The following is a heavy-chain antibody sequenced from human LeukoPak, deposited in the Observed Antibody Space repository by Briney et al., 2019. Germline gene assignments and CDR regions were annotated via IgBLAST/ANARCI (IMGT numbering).Heavy chain of an antibody. D-gene: IGHD4-23*01. CDR2: IIPILGIA. V-gene: IGHV1-69*04. Sequence: GASVKVSCKASGGTFSSYAISWVRQAPGQGLEWMGRIIPILGIANYAQKFQGRVTITADKSTSTAYMELSSLRSEDTAVYYCATWDDYGGSRFDYWGQGTLVTVSS. CDR3: ATWDDYGGSRFDY. CDR1: GGTFSSYA. J-gene: IGHJ4*02.